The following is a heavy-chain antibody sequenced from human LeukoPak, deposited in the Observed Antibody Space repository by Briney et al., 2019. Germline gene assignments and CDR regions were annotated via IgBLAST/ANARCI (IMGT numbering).Heavy chain of an antibody. J-gene: IGHJ4*02. CDR2: ISYDGSKK. D-gene: IGHD3-22*01. CDR1: GFTFSSYG. Sequence: PGGSLRLSCAAAGFTFSSYGMHWVCQAPGKGLEGVAVISYDGSKKYYADSVKGRFTISRDNSKNTLYLQMKSLRAEDTAVYYCAGDSSGYPADYWGQGTLVTVSS. V-gene: IGHV3-30*03. CDR3: AGDSSGYPADY.